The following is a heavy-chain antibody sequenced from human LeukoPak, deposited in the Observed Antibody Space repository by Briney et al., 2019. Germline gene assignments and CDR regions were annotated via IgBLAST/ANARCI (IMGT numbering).Heavy chain of an antibody. CDR3: AREPGYCTGGSCFDY. CDR2: INPNSGDT. D-gene: IGHD2-15*01. J-gene: IGHJ4*02. CDR1: VYTFTAYY. Sequence: ASVKVSCKVSVYTFTAYYMHWVRQAPGQGLEWMGWINPNSGDTNYAQKFQGRVTMTRDTSISTAYMELSRLRSDDTAVYYCAREPGYCTGGSCFDYWGQGTLVTVSS. V-gene: IGHV1-2*02.